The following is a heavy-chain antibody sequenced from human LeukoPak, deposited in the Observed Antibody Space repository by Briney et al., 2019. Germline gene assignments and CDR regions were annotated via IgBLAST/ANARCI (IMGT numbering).Heavy chain of an antibody. V-gene: IGHV3-72*01. CDR3: TRDGGKSGNTAFDI. D-gene: IGHD3-16*01. CDR1: GLTLSDHI. J-gene: IGHJ3*02. Sequence: QAGGSLRLSCTASGLTLSDHIIDWVRQAPGKGLEWVGRSRRKSQSYTTEYAASVKDRFTISRDDSKNSLHLQMSSLKTEDTAVYFCTRDGGKSGNTAFDIWGQGTMVTVSS. CDR2: SRRKSQSYTT.